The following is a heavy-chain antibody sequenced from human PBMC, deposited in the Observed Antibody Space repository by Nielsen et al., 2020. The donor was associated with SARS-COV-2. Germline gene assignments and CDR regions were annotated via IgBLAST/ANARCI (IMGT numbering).Heavy chain of an antibody. J-gene: IGHJ2*01. Sequence: SETLSLTCTVSGGSISSYYWSWIRQPPGKGVEWIGYIYYSGSTNYKSSLKSRVIISVDTSKNQFSLKLSSVTAADTAVYYCARKGGNGTPGWYFDLWGRGTLVTVSS. CDR2: IYYSGST. CDR3: ARKGGNGTPGWYFDL. D-gene: IGHD3-16*01. V-gene: IGHV4-59*13. CDR1: GGSISSYY.